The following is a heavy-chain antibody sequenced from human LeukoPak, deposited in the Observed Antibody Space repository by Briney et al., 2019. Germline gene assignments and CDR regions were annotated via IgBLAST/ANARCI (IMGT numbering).Heavy chain of an antibody. CDR2: IYTNGST. Sequence: SETLSLTCTVSGGSISNYYWSWIRQPAGKGLERIGRIYTNGSTNYNPSLKSRVTISVDTSKNQFSLRLSSVTAADTAVYYCARDQNIRYCSGGICDYYYYGMDVWGQGTTVTVSS. CDR3: ARDQNIRYCSGGICDYYYYGMDV. CDR1: GGSISNYY. J-gene: IGHJ6*02. V-gene: IGHV4-4*07. D-gene: IGHD2-15*01.